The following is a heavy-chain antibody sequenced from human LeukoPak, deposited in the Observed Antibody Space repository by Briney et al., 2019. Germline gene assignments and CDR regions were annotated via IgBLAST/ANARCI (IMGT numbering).Heavy chain of an antibody. Sequence: GGSLRLSCAASGFTFRNYTMTWVRQAPGKGLEWVAVISYDGSNKYYADSVKGRFTISRDNSKNTLYLQMNSLRAEDTAVYYCARGGTVVMVDAFDIWGQGTMVTVSS. CDR3: ARGGTVVMVDAFDI. CDR2: ISYDGSNK. D-gene: IGHD4-23*01. CDR1: GFTFRNYT. J-gene: IGHJ3*02. V-gene: IGHV3-30-3*01.